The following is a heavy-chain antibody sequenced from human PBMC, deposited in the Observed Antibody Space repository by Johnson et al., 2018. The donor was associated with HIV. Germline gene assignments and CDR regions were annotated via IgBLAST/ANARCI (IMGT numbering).Heavy chain of an antibody. CDR2: ISWNTGAI. J-gene: IGHJ3*02. D-gene: IGHD2-21*01. Sequence: VQLVESGGGLVQPGRSLRLSCVASGFTFHDYTMHWVRQSPEKGLEWVSGISWNTGAIGYSDSVKGRFTISRDNAKNSLYLQMNSLRPEDTALYYCTKEIEKMSIVSIAFHIWGQGTMVTVSS. V-gene: IGHV3-9*01. CDR3: TKEIEKMSIVSIAFHI. CDR1: GFTFHDYT.